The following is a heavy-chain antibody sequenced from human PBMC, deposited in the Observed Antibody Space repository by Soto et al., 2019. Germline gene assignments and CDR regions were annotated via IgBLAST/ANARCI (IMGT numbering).Heavy chain of an antibody. D-gene: IGHD3-22*01. Sequence: EVQLVESGGGLVKPGGSLRLSCAASGFTFSSYSMNWVRQAPGKGLEWVSSISSSSSYIYYADSVKGRFTISRDNAKNSLYLQMNSLGAEDTAVYYCARDFSDYYDSSGYYYYFDYWGQGTLVTVSS. V-gene: IGHV3-21*01. CDR3: ARDFSDYYDSSGYYYYFDY. J-gene: IGHJ4*02. CDR2: ISSSSSYI. CDR1: GFTFSSYS.